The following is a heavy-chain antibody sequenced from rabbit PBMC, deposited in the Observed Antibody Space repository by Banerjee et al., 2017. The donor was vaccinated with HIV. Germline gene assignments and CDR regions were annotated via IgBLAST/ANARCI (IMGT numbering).Heavy chain of an antibody. Sequence: QSLEESGGGLVQPEGSLALTCTASGFTISSSYYMCWVRQAPGKGLEWIACIYGGYSGSTYYASWAKGRFTISKTSSTTVTLQMTSLTAADTATYFCARGDGSAWTYFSLWGPGTLVTVS. CDR3: ARGDGSAWTYFSL. CDR1: GFTISSSYY. V-gene: IGHV1S40*01. CDR2: IYGGYSGST. D-gene: IGHD5-1*01. J-gene: IGHJ4*01.